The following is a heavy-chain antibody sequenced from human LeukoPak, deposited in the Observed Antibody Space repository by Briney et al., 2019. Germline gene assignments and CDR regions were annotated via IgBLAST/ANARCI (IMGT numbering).Heavy chain of an antibody. CDR3: GRAGYYMDV. J-gene: IGHJ6*03. V-gene: IGHV3-48*03. D-gene: IGHD3-10*01. CDR2: ISSSGSTI. Sequence: GGSLRLSCAASGFTFSSYEMNWVRLAPGKGLEWVSYISSSGSTIYYADSVKGRFTISRDNAKNSLYLQMNSLRAEDTAVYYCGRAGYYMDVWGKGTTVTISS. CDR1: GFTFSSYE.